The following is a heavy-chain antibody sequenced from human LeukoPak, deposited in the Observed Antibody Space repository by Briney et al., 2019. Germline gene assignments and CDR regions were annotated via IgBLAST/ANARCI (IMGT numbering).Heavy chain of an antibody. Sequence: PGGSLRLSCAASGFTYDDYVMHWVRQAPGKELEWVSAIGGRGGSTYYADSLEGRFTIARDNSKDMVYLQMNSLKVEDTAIYYCGKEGGAWGQGTKVTVSS. V-gene: IGHV3-23*01. CDR3: GKEGGA. J-gene: IGHJ5*02. CDR1: GFTYDDYV. CDR2: IGGRGGST. D-gene: IGHD3-16*01.